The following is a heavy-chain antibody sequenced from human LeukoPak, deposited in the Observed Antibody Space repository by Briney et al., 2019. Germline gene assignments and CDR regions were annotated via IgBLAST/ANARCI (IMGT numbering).Heavy chain of an antibody. CDR1: GYTFTSYD. Sequence: GASVKVSCKASGYTFTSYDISWVRQAPGQGLEWMGRIIPIFGTANYAQKFQGRVTITTDESTSTAYMELSSLRSEDTAVYYCATTSGNSDAFDIWGQGTMVTVSS. CDR3: ATTSGNSDAFDI. V-gene: IGHV1-69*05. CDR2: IIPIFGTA. D-gene: IGHD4-23*01. J-gene: IGHJ3*02.